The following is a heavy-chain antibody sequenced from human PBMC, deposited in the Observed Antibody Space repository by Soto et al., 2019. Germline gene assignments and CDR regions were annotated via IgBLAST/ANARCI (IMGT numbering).Heavy chain of an antibody. V-gene: IGHV1-46*01. CDR3: ARVPVGGSGSYYIYYFDY. D-gene: IGHD3-10*01. CDR2: INPSGGST. J-gene: IGHJ4*02. CDR1: GYTFTSYY. Sequence: QVQLVQSGAEVKKPGASVKVSCKASGYTFTSYYMHWVRQAPRQGLEWMGIINPSGGSTSYAQKFQGRVTMTRDTSTSTVYMELSSLRSEDTAVYYCARVPVGGSGSYYIYYFDYWGQGTLVTVSS.